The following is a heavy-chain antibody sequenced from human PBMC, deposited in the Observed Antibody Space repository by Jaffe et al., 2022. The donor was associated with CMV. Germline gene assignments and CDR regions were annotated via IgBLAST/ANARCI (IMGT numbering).Heavy chain of an antibody. D-gene: IGHD3-10*01. Sequence: EVQLVESGGGLVKPGGSLRLSCAASGFTFSSYSMNWVRQAPGKGLEWVSSISSSSSYIYYADSVKGRFTISRDNAKNSLYLQMNSLRAEDTAVYYCARDRFMVRGGIDYWGQGTLVTVSS. V-gene: IGHV3-21*01. CDR3: ARDRFMVRGGIDY. CDR1: GFTFSSYS. CDR2: ISSSSSYI. J-gene: IGHJ4*02.